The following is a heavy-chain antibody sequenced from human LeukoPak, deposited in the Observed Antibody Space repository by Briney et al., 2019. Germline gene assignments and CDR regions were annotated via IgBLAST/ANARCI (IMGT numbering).Heavy chain of an antibody. V-gene: IGHV4-31*03. CDR1: GASISSGGYY. CDR3: ARDGSDTAMDY. D-gene: IGHD5-18*01. J-gene: IGHJ4*02. Sequence: PSQTLSLTCTVSGASISSGGYYWSWIRQRPGKGLEWIGYIYYSGSTYYNPSLKSRVTISVDTSKNQFSLKLSSVTAADTAVYYCARDGSDTAMDYWGQGTRVTVSS. CDR2: IYYSGST.